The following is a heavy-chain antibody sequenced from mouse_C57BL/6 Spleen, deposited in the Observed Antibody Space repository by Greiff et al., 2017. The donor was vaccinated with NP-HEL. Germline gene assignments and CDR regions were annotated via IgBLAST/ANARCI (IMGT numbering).Heavy chain of an antibody. CDR1: GFTFSDYY. Sequence: EVKLVESEGGLVQPGSSMKLSCTASGFTFSDYYMAWVRQVPEKGLEWVANINYDGSSTYYLDSLKSRFIISRDNAKNILYLQMSSLKSEDTATYYCARGYGNQGAWFAYWGQGTLVTVSA. D-gene: IGHD2-1*01. CDR3: ARGYGNQGAWFAY. CDR2: INYDGSST. J-gene: IGHJ3*01. V-gene: IGHV5-16*01.